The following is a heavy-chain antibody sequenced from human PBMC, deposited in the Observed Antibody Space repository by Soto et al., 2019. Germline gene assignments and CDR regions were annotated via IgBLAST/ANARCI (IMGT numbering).Heavy chain of an antibody. CDR3: ATDVSIAARGIGYFDY. J-gene: IGHJ4*02. V-gene: IGHV1-69*13. Sequence: SEKVSCKASGGTFSSYAISRVRQAPGQGLEWMGGIIPIFGTANYAQKFQGRVTITADESTSTAYMELSSLRSEDTAVYYCATDVSIAARGIGYFDYWGQGTLVNVSS. D-gene: IGHD6-6*01. CDR1: GGTFSSYA. CDR2: IIPIFGTA.